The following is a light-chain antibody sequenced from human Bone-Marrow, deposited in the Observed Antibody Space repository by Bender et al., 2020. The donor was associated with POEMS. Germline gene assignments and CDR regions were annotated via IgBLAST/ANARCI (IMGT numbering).Light chain of an antibody. V-gene: IGLV2-11*01. CDR1: SSDVGGYNY. CDR2: EVI. CDR3: SSYSRSSTLVL. Sequence: QSVLTQPRSVSGSPGQSVTISCTGTSSDVGGYNYVSWYQQHPGKAPKLIIFEVIKRPSGVPDRFSGSKSGNTASLSISGLQAEDEADYFCSSYSRSSTLVLFGGGTKLTVL. J-gene: IGLJ2*01.